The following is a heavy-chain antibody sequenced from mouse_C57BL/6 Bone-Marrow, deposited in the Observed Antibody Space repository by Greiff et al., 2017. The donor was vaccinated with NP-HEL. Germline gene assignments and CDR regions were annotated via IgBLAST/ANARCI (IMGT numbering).Heavy chain of an antibody. CDR3: ARYNWDYPYYFDY. CDR2: IRNKANGYTT. D-gene: IGHD2-4*01. J-gene: IGHJ2*01. Sequence: EVKLVESGGGLVQPGGSLSLSCAASGFTFTDYYMSWVRQPPGKALEWLGFIRNKANGYTTEYSASVKGRFTISRDNSQSILYLQMNALRAEDSATYYCARYNWDYPYYFDYWGQGTTLTVSS. CDR1: GFTFTDYY. V-gene: IGHV7-3*01.